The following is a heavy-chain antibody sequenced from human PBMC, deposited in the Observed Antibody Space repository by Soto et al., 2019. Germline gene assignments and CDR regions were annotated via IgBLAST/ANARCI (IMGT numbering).Heavy chain of an antibody. CDR1: GYTFTSYG. CDR3: ARHNSHWPNWFDP. CDR2: ISGYDGNT. V-gene: IGHV1-18*01. Sequence: QVQLVQSGAEEKKPGASVKVSCKASGYTFTSYGISWVRQAPGQGLEWVGWISGYDGNTDYAHKFRGRVTMTTDTSTNTAYMDRRSLGSDDTAVYYCARHNSHWPNWFDPWGQGTPVTVSS. D-gene: IGHD1-1*01. J-gene: IGHJ5*02.